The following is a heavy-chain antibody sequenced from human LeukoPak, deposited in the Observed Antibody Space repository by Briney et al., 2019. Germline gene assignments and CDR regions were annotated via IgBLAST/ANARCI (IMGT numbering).Heavy chain of an antibody. CDR3: ARAGRVVPAARTFDY. CDR2: ISAYNGNT. V-gene: IGHV1-18*01. J-gene: IGHJ4*02. D-gene: IGHD2-2*01. Sequence: ASVKVSCKASGYIFTNNGISWVRQAPGQGLEWMGWISAYNGNTNYARNLQGRVTMTTDTSTSTAYMELRSLRSDDTAVYYCARAGRVVPAARTFDYWGQGTLVTVSS. CDR1: GYIFTNNG.